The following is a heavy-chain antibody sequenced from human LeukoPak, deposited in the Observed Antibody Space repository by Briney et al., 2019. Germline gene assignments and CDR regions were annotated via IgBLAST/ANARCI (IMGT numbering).Heavy chain of an antibody. CDR1: GYTFTSYY. CDR3: ARDRDSMTGYSSGWSPGY. J-gene: IGHJ4*02. V-gene: IGHV1-46*01. D-gene: IGHD6-19*01. Sequence: ASVEVSCKASGYTFTSYYMHWVRQAPGQGLEWMGIINPSGGSTSYAQKFQGRVTMTRDTSMSTVYMELSSLRSEDTAVYYCARDRDSMTGYSSGWSPGYWGQGTLVTVSS. CDR2: INPSGGST.